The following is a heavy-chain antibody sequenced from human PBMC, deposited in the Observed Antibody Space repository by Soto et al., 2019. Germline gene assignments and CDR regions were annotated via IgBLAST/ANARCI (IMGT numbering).Heavy chain of an antibody. J-gene: IGHJ4*02. Sequence: EVQLVESGGGLVQPGRSLRLSCAASGFTFDDYAMHWVRQAPGKGLEWVSGISWNSGSIVYADSVKGRFTISRDNAKNSLYLQMNSLRAEDTALYYCAKDMAVAGRRIGYYFDYWGQGTLVTVSS. D-gene: IGHD6-19*01. V-gene: IGHV3-9*01. CDR2: ISWNSGSI. CDR3: AKDMAVAGRRIGYYFDY. CDR1: GFTFDDYA.